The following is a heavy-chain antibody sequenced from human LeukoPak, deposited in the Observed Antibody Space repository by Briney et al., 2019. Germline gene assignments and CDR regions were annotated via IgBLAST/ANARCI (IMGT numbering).Heavy chain of an antibody. CDR2: INAGNGNT. D-gene: IGHD6-19*01. Sequence: ASVTVSFKASGYTFTSYAMHWVRQAPGQRLEWMGWINAGNGNTKYSQKFQGRVTITRDTSASTAYMELSSLRSEDTAVYYCARDQQQWDPPSGFDYWGQGTLVTVSS. V-gene: IGHV1-3*01. CDR3: ARDQQQWDPPSGFDY. CDR1: GYTFTSYA. J-gene: IGHJ4*02.